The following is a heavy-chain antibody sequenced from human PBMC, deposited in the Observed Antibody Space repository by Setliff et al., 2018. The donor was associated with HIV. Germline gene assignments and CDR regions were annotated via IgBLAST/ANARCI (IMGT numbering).Heavy chain of an antibody. CDR3: ARSIVPVASGYYYFEY. V-gene: IGHV4-39*01. Sequence: SETLSLTCTVSGGSINSTSYYWGWIRQPPGNGLEWIGSIYHTGSTYYKPSLKSRVTISVDTSKNQFSPRLSSVAAGDTAVYYCARSIVPVASGYYYFEYWGQGTRVTVSS. J-gene: IGHJ4*02. CDR2: IYHTGST. D-gene: IGHD3-3*01. CDR1: GGSINSTSYY.